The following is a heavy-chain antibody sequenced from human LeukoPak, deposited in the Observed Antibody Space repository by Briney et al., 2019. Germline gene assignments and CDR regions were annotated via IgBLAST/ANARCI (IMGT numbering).Heavy chain of an antibody. CDR2: IRYDGSNK. V-gene: IGHV3-30*02. CDR3: AKDLKPALLWFGEFNWFDP. CDR1: GFTFSSYG. D-gene: IGHD3-10*01. Sequence: GGSLRLSCAASGFTFSSYGMSWVRQAPGKGLEWVAFIRYDGSNKYYADSVKGRFTISRDNSKNTLYLQMNSLRAEDTAVYYCAKDLKPALLWFGEFNWFDPWGQGTLVTVSS. J-gene: IGHJ5*02.